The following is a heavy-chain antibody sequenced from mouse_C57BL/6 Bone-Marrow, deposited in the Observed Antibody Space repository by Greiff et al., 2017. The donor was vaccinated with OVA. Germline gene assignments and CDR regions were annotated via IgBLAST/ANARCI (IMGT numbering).Heavy chain of an antibody. Sequence: GYTFTSYWMHWVKQRPGQGLEWIGYINPSSGYTKYNQKFKDKATLTADKSSSTAYMQLSSLTDEDSAVYYCARRLRGYWYFDVWGTGTTVTVSS. CDR2: INPSSGYT. CDR3: ARRLRGYWYFDV. V-gene: IGHV1-7*01. J-gene: IGHJ1*03. CDR1: GYTFTSYW. D-gene: IGHD3-2*02.